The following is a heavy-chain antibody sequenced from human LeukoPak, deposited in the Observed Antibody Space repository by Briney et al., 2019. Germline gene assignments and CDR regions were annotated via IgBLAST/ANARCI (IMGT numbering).Heavy chain of an antibody. CDR2: IRFDGSEI. V-gene: IGHV3-7*01. J-gene: IGHJ4*02. CDR1: GFTSFSGHW. CDR3: AARNNFEY. Sequence: GGSLRLSCTVSGFTSFSGHWMNWVRQAPGKGLEWVANIRFDGSEIGYGDSVEGRFIISRDNSKNSLYLQMNSLRAEDTAVYYCAARNNFEYWGQGTLVTVSS.